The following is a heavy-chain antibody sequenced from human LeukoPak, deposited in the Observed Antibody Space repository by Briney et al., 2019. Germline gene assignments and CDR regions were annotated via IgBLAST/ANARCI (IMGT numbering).Heavy chain of an antibody. CDR3: ARGSHGSEDYDSGSDGDAFDI. Sequence: QPGGSLRLSCAASGFTFSSYEMNWVRQAPGKGLEWVSYISSSGSTIYYADSVKGRFTISRDNAKNSLYLQMNSLRAEDTAVYYCARGSHGSEDYDSGSDGDAFDIWGQGTMVTVSS. D-gene: IGHD3-22*01. CDR1: GFTFSSYE. J-gene: IGHJ3*02. V-gene: IGHV3-48*03. CDR2: ISSSGSTI.